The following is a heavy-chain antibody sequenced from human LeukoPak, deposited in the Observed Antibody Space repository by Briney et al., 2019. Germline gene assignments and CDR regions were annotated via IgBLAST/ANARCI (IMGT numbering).Heavy chain of an antibody. Sequence: GGALRLSCAASGFTFSTYWMAWLRQAPGKGLELVANINPGGSAKYYVDSVKGRFTISRDDAKTSLYLQMDSLRAEDTAVYSCARWRLAYTIDYWGQGTLVTVSS. J-gene: IGHJ4*02. D-gene: IGHD2-21*01. CDR2: INPGGSAK. CDR1: GFTFSTYW. CDR3: ARWRLAYTIDY. V-gene: IGHV3-7*01.